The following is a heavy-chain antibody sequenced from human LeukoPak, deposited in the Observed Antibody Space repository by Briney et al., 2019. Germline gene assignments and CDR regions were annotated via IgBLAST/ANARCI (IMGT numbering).Heavy chain of an antibody. CDR3: ARNLIGKTDFDY. V-gene: IGHV1-3*01. Sequence: GASVKVSCKSSGYTFTNYAIHWARQAPGQRLEWMGWINAANGNTQYSQKFQGRVTITRDTSASTAYMELSSLRSEDTAVYYCARNLIGKTDFDYWGQGTLVTVSS. J-gene: IGHJ4*02. D-gene: IGHD4-23*01. CDR1: GYTFTNYA. CDR2: INAANGNT.